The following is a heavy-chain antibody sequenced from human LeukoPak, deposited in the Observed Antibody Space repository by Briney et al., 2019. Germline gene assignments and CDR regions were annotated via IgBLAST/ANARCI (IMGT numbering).Heavy chain of an antibody. D-gene: IGHD2/OR15-2a*01. V-gene: IGHV1-18*01. CDR3: ARVPNQYCTSRCYYTAFDI. Sequence: ASVKVSSKASRYTFSSYGISWVRQAPGQGLEGMGWISGFNGNTNHAQNLQDRVTITTDTSTSTAYMELRSLRSDDTAVYFCARVPNQYCTSRCYYTAFDIWGQGTMVTVSS. CDR1: RYTFSSYG. CDR2: ISGFNGNT. J-gene: IGHJ3*02.